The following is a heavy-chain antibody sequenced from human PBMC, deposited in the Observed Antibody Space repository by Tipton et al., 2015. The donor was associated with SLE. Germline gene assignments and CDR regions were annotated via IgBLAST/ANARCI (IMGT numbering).Heavy chain of an antibody. CDR2: FYSSGGT. CDR1: GASISSYY. Sequence: TLSLTCNVSGASISSYYWSWIRQPAGKGLEYIGRFYSSGGTNYNPSFKSRVTMSIDTSKNQFSLKLTSVTAADTAVYYCARNVYSSSHFDLWGRGTLVTVSS. V-gene: IGHV4-4*07. CDR3: ARNVYSSSHFDL. D-gene: IGHD6-13*01. J-gene: IGHJ2*01.